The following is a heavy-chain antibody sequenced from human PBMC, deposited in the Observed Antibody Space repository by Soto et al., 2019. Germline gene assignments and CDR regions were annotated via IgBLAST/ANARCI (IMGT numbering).Heavy chain of an antibody. Sequence: GGSLRLSCAASGFTFSSYAMSWVRQAPGKGLEWVSAISGSGGSTYYADSVKGRFTIPRDNSKNTLYRQMNSLRAEDTAVYAGAKERLASGQGGRGHYFDYWGQGTLVTVSS. CDR2: ISGSGGST. J-gene: IGHJ4*02. CDR1: GFTFSSYA. V-gene: IGHV3-23*01. CDR3: AKERLASGQGGRGHYFDY. D-gene: IGHD3-10*01.